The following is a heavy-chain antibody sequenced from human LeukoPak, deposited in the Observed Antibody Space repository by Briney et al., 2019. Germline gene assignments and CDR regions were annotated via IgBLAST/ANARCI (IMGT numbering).Heavy chain of an antibody. J-gene: IGHJ4*02. CDR1: GGSFSSSDYY. CDR3: ARGPYYYDSSAIYFDY. V-gene: IGHV4-39*01. Sequence: SETLSLTCTVSGGSFSSSDYYWGWIRQPPGKGLEWIGSIYYSGITYYNPSLKSRVTISVDTSKNQFSLQLSSVTAADTAVYYCARGPYYYDSSAIYFDYWGQGTLVTVSS. CDR2: IYYSGIT. D-gene: IGHD3-22*01.